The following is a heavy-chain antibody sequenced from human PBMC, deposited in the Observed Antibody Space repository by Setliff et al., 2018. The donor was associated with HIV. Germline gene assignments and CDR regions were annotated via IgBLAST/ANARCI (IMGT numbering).Heavy chain of an antibody. CDR3: ARDRGVYCRSTNCYSPVDAFDI. Sequence: ASVKVSCKASGGTFSSYPISWVRQAPGQGLEWMGGISAYNGNTNYAQKVQGRVTMTTDTSTSTAYMELRIMRSDDTAEYYCARDRGVYCRSTNCYSPVDAFDIWGPGTMVTVSS. V-gene: IGHV1-18*01. D-gene: IGHD2-2*01. CDR2: ISAYNGNT. CDR1: GGTFSSYP. J-gene: IGHJ3*02.